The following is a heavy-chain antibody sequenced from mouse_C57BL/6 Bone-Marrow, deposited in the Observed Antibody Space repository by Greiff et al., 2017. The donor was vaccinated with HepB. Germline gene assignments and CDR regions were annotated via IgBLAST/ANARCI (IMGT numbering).Heavy chain of an antibody. CDR2: ISNGGGST. CDR1: GFTFSDYY. J-gene: IGHJ3*01. V-gene: IGHV5-12*01. Sequence: EVHLVESGGGLVQPGGSLKLSCAASGFTFSDYYMYWVRQTPEKRLEWVAYISNGGGSTYYPDTVKGRFTISRDNAKNTLYLQMSRLKSEDTAMYYCARQDDGYYWFAYWGQGTLVTVSA. D-gene: IGHD2-3*01. CDR3: ARQDDGYYWFAY.